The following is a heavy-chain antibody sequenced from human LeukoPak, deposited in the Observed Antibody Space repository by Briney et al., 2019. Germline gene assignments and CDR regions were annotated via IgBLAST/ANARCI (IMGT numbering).Heavy chain of an antibody. CDR3: ARESGDCSSTSCSNWFDP. D-gene: IGHD2-2*01. CDR2: IYHSGST. J-gene: IGHJ5*02. Sequence: PSETLSLTCTVSGASVSSGSYYWSWIRQPPGKGLERIGYIYHSGSTYYNPSLKSRVTISVDRSKNQFSLKLSSVTAADTAVYYCARESGDCSSTSCSNWFDPWGQGTLVTVSS. V-gene: IGHV4-30-2*01. CDR1: GASVSSGSYY.